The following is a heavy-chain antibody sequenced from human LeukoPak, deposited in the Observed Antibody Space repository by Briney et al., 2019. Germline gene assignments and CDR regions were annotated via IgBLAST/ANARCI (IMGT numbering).Heavy chain of an antibody. CDR2: IYTSGST. CDR1: GGSISSGSYY. CDR3: ARGLHYSGAGRTFDS. D-gene: IGHD2-21*01. J-gene: IGHJ4*02. V-gene: IGHV4-61*02. Sequence: PSETLSLTCTVSGGSISSGSYYWSWIRQPAGKGLEWIGRIYTSGSTNYNPSLKSRVTISVDTSKNQFSLKLSSVTAADTAMYFCARGLHYSGAGRTFDSRGQGTLVTVSS.